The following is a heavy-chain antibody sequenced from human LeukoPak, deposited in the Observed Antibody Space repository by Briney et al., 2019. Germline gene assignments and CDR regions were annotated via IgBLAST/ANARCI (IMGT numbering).Heavy chain of an antibody. J-gene: IGHJ4*02. CDR3: ARDPIAASDPYGFDY. CDR2: ISYDGSDK. Sequence: SCKASGFTFTSSAVQWVRQAPGKGLEWVAVISYDGSDKYYADSVKGRFTISRDNSKNTLYLQMNSLRSEDTAVYYCARDPIAASDPYGFDYWGQGTLVTVSS. D-gene: IGHD6-13*01. CDR1: GFTFTSSA. V-gene: IGHV3-30-3*01.